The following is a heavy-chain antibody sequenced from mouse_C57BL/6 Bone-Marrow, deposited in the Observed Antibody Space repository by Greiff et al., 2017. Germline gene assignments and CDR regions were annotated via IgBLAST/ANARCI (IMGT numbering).Heavy chain of an antibody. V-gene: IGHV1-62-2*01. CDR1: GYTFTEYT. J-gene: IGHJ2*01. CDR2: FYPGSGSI. CDR3: ARHAYYYGSSYVFFDY. D-gene: IGHD1-1*01. Sequence: VQLVESGAELVKPGASVKLSCKASGYTFTEYTIHWVKQRSGQGLEWIGWFYPGSGSIKYNEKFKDKATLTADKSSSTVYMELSRLTSEDSAVYFCARHAYYYGSSYVFFDYWGQGTTLTVSS.